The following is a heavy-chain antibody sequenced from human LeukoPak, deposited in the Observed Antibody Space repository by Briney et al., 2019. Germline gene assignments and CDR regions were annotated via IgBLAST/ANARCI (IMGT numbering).Heavy chain of an antibody. J-gene: IGHJ4*02. CDR2: ISGRGGST. D-gene: IGHD6-13*01. V-gene: IGHV3-23*01. Sequence: GGSLRLSCAASGFTFSSYAMSWARQAPGKGLEWVSAISGRGGSTYYADSVQGRFTISRDNSKNTLYLLMNSLRAEDTAVYYCAKTRAPIDSGSWYLVFDYWGQGTLVTVSS. CDR3: AKTRAPIDSGSWYLVFDY. CDR1: GFTFSSYA.